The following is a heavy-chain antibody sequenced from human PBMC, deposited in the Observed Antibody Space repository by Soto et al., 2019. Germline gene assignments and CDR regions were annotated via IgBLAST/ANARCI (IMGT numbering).Heavy chain of an antibody. V-gene: IGHV1-24*01. CDR3: ATQGGATVVTYYYYGMDV. D-gene: IGHD4-17*01. J-gene: IGHJ6*02. CDR2: FDPEDGET. CDR1: GYTLTELS. Sequence: GASVKVSCKVSGYTLTELSMHWVRQAPGKGLEWMGGFDPEDGETIYAQKFQGRVTMTEDTSTDTAYVELSSLRSEDTAVYYCATQGGATVVTYYYYGMDVWGQGTTVTVSS.